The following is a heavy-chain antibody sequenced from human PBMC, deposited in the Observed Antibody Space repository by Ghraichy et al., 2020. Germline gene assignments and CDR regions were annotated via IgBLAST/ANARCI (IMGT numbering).Heavy chain of an antibody. J-gene: IGHJ3*01. Sequence: GGSLRLSCEAYGFTFGDYAMSWVRQAPGKGLEWVSGINWNGGSTGYVAAVKGRLTISRDNAKNSLYLQMKSLRAEDTALYYCARDGGIVGATPDAFDLWCQGTMVTISS. CDR1: GFTFGDYA. V-gene: IGHV3-20*04. CDR2: INWNGGST. D-gene: IGHD1-26*01. CDR3: ARDGGIVGATPDAFDL.